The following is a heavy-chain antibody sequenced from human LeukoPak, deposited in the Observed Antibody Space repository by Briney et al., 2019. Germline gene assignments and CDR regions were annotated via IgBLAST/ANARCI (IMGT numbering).Heavy chain of an antibody. Sequence: SETLSLTCAVSGGSISSGGYSWSWIRQPPGKGLEWIGYIYHSGSTYYNPSLKSRVTISVGRSKNQFSLKLSSVTAADTAVYYCARGNYDILTGYYTYYFDYWGQGTLVTVSS. CDR3: ARGNYDILTGYYTYYFDY. CDR2: IYHSGST. CDR1: GGSISSGGYS. D-gene: IGHD3-9*01. V-gene: IGHV4-30-2*01. J-gene: IGHJ4*02.